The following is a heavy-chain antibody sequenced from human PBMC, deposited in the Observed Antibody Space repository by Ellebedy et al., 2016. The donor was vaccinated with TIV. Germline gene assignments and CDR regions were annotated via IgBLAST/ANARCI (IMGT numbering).Heavy chain of an antibody. CDR3: ARVWPGIAAADY. D-gene: IGHD6-13*01. CDR1: GYTFTGYY. J-gene: IGHJ4*02. V-gene: IGHV1-2*02. Sequence: AASVKVSCKASGYTFTGYYMHWVRQAPGQGLEWMGWINPNSGGTNYAQKFQGRVTMTRDTSISTAYMELSRLRSDDTAVYYWARVWPGIAAADYWGQGTLVTVSS. CDR2: INPNSGGT.